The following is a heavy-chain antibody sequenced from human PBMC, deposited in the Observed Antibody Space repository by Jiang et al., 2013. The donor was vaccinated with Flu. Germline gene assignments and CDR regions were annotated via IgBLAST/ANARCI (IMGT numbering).Heavy chain of an antibody. V-gene: IGHV1-46*01. CDR1: GYTFTSYY. CDR3: ARDRGMRNSYGKSLGY. D-gene: IGHD5-18*01. CDR2: INPSGGST. Sequence: QSGAEVKKPGASVKVSCKASGYTFTSYYMHWVRQAPGQGLEWMGIINPSGGSTSYAQKFQGRVTMTRDTSTSTVYMELSSLRSEDTAVYYCARDRGMRNSYGKSLGYWGQGTLVTVSS. J-gene: IGHJ4*02.